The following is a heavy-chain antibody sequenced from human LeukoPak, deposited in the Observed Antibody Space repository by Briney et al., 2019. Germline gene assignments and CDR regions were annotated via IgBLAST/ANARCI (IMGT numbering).Heavy chain of an antibody. J-gene: IGHJ5*02. CDR1: GYSFTSYW. CDR2: IYPGDSDT. Sequence: GESLKISCKGSGYSFTSYWIGWVRQMPGKGLEWMGIIYPGDSDTRYSPSFQGLVTISADKSISTAYLQWSSLKASDTAMYHCARHLSYYGAEAFDPWGQGTLVTVSS. CDR3: ARHLSYYGAEAFDP. V-gene: IGHV5-51*01. D-gene: IGHD3-3*01.